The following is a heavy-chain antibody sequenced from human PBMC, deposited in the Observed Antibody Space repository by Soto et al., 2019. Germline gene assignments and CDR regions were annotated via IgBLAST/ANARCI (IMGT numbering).Heavy chain of an antibody. CDR1: GGSISSYY. D-gene: IGHD3-10*01. J-gene: IGHJ6*03. CDR3: ARSSGDYGSGSDEGYYYYMDV. Sequence: SETLSLTCTVSGGSISSYYWSWIRQPPGKGLEWIGYIYYSGSTNYNPSLKSRVTISVDTSKNQFSLKLSSVTAADTAVYYCARSSGDYGSGSDEGYYYYMDVWGKGTTVTVSS. V-gene: IGHV4-59*01. CDR2: IYYSGST.